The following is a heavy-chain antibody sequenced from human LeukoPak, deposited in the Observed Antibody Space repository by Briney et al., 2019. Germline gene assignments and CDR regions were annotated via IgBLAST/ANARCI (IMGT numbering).Heavy chain of an antibody. D-gene: IGHD6-13*01. V-gene: IGHV4-4*02. J-gene: IGHJ2*01. CDR1: GRSISSSNW. CDR2: IYHSGST. Sequence: PSETLSLTCAVSGRSISSSNWWSSVRQPPGKGLDWIGEIYHSGSTNYNPSLKSRVTISVDKSNNQFSLKLSSVTAADTAVYYCAIVYYSSSYDYWYFDLGGRGTLVTVS. CDR3: AIVYYSSSYDYWYFDL.